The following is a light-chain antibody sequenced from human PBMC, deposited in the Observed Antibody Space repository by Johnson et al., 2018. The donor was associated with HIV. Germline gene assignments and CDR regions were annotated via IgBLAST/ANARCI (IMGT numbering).Light chain of an antibody. CDR2: ENN. V-gene: IGLV1-51*02. CDR3: GTWDSSLSTGV. CDR1: SSNIGDNY. Sequence: QSVLTQPPSVSASPGQKVTISCSGSSSNIGDNYVSWYQQLPGTAPKVLIYENNKRPSGIPDRFSASKSGTSATLGITGLQTGDEADYFCGTWDSSLSTGVFGTGTEVTVL. J-gene: IGLJ1*01.